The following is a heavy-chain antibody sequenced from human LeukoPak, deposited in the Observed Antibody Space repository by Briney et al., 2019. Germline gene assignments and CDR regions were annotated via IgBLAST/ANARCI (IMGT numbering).Heavy chain of an antibody. CDR1: GFTSSSYW. J-gene: IGHJ4*02. D-gene: IGHD6-13*01. CDR2: IKQDGSEK. CDR3: ARDQIRIAAAGNPFDY. Sequence: AGSLTLSCAASGFTSSSYWMSWVRQAPGKVLEWVANIKQDGSEKYYVDSVKGRFTISRDNAKNSLYLQMNSLRAEDTAVYYCARDQIRIAAAGNPFDYWGQGTLVTVSS. V-gene: IGHV3-7*03.